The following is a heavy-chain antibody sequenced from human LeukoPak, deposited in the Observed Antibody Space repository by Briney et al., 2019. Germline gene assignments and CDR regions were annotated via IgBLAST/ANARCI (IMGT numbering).Heavy chain of an antibody. CDR1: GYTFTGYY. CDR2: INPNSGGT. D-gene: IGHD4-23*01. V-gene: IGHV1-2*02. CDR3: ASLSTEVDYFDY. J-gene: IGHJ4*02. Sequence: ASVKVSCKASGYTFTGYYMHWVRQAPGQGLEWMGWINPNSGGTNYAQKFQGRVTVTRDTSISTAYMELSRLRSDDTAVYYCASLSTEVDYFDYWGQGTLVTVSS.